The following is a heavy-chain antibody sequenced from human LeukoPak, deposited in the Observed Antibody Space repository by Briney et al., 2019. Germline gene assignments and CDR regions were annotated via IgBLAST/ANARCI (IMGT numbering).Heavy chain of an antibody. J-gene: IGHJ4*02. Sequence: SETLSLTCTVSGGSISSCSYYWGRIRQPPGKGLEWIGSIYYSGITYSNPALRSRATISVDTSKNQFSLKLSSVTAADTAVYYCARRSFGRYCGGDCQIDYWGQGTLVTVSS. CDR3: ARRSFGRYCGGDCQIDY. CDR1: GGSISSCSYY. V-gene: IGHV4-39*01. D-gene: IGHD2-21*02. CDR2: IYYSGIT.